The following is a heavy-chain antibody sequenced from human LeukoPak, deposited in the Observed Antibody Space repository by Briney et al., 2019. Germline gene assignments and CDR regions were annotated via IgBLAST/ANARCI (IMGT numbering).Heavy chain of an antibody. CDR3: GKANDDYYFDY. CDR2: ISAAGVT. D-gene: IGHD1-1*01. Sequence: PGGSLRLSCAASGFTLSNYAMNWVRQAPGQGLEWVSVISAAGVTYYADSLKGRFTISRDNSKNTLYMQMSIMTVEDTAVYYCGKANDDYYFDYWGQGTLVTVSS. J-gene: IGHJ4*02. V-gene: IGHV3-23*01. CDR1: GFTLSNYA.